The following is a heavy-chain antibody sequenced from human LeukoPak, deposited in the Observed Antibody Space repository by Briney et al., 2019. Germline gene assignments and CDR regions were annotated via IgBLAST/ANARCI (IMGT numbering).Heavy chain of an antibody. V-gene: IGHV4-59*01. CDR3: ARKDGDY. CDR1: GGSISSYY. CDR2: VYNSGST. J-gene: IGHJ4*02. D-gene: IGHD5-24*01. Sequence: SETLSLTCTVSGGSISSYYWSWIRQSPEKGLELIGYVYNSGSTNYNPSLKSSVAISLDTSNDQISLKRSSVTAADTAVYYCARKDGDYWGQGTLVTVSS.